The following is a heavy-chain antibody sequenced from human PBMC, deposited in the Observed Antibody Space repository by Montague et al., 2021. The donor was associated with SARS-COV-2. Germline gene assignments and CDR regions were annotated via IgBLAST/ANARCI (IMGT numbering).Heavy chain of an antibody. J-gene: IGHJ4*02. D-gene: IGHD3-16*01. V-gene: IGHV4-39*01. CDR1: GATTNTGTHY. Sequence: SETLSLTCNVTGATTNTGTHYWGWIRQPPGKVLEWIGSVYYTGKTYYSPSLKSRVTVSVDTSNNYFSLILTSVTAADTAVYYCARLRQGEDHFDYWGRGTLVTVSS. CDR3: ARLRQGEDHFDY. CDR2: VYYTGKT.